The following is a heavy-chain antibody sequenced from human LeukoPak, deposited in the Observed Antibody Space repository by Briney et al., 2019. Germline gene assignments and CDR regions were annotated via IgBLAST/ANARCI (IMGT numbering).Heavy chain of an antibody. J-gene: IGHJ4*02. V-gene: IGHV5-10-1*01. D-gene: IGHD6-19*01. Sequence: GESLKISCKGSGYSFTSYWISWVRQMPGKGLEWMGRIDATDSATVYSPAFQGHVTMSTDKSINTAYLQWSSLRASDTAMYYCARHALGGSGWYYFDYWAREPWSPSRQ. CDR1: GYSFTSYW. CDR3: ARHALGGSGWYYFDY. CDR2: IDATDSAT.